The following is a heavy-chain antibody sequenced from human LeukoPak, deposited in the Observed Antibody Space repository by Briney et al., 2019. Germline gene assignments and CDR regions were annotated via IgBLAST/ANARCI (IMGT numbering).Heavy chain of an antibody. CDR1: GGTFSSYA. Sequence: GSSVKVSCKASGGTFSSYAISWVRQAPGQGLEWMGRIIPIFGTANYAQKFQSRVTITTDESTSTAYMELSSLRSEDTAVYYCARDKGSGEILTGSEYYFDYWGQGTLVTVSS. CDR3: ARDKGSGEILTGSEYYFDY. D-gene: IGHD3-9*01. J-gene: IGHJ4*02. V-gene: IGHV1-69*05. CDR2: IIPIFGTA.